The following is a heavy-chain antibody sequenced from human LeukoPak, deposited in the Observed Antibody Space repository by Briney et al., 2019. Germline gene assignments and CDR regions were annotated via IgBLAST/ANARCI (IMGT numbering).Heavy chain of an antibody. Sequence: SETLSLTCTVSGGSISSSSYYWGWIRQLPGKGLEWIGSIYYSGSTYYNPSLKSRVTISVDTSKNQFSLKLSSVTAADTAVYYCAREVHSGSYPYYFDYWGQGTLVTVSS. D-gene: IGHD1-26*01. CDR2: IYYSGST. J-gene: IGHJ4*02. CDR1: GGSISSSSYY. CDR3: AREVHSGSYPYYFDY. V-gene: IGHV4-39*07.